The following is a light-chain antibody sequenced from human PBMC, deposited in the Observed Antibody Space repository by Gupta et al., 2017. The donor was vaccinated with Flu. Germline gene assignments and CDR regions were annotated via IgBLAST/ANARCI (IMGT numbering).Light chain of an antibody. CDR1: QPVNDY. Sequence: GERATLTCRASQPVNDYLAWYQQKPGQAPRLRIYDASNRATDIPARFSGSGSGTDFTLTITSLEPEDFAVYYCQQRSNWLTFGGGTKVEI. CDR2: DAS. J-gene: IGKJ4*01. CDR3: QQRSNWLT. V-gene: IGKV3-11*01.